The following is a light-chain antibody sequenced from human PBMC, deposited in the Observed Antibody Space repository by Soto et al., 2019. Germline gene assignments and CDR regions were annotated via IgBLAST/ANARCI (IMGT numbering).Light chain of an antibody. Sequence: QTVVTQEPSFSVSPGGTVTLTCGLTSGSVSTDHHPSWYQQTPGRSPRTLIYMTNIRSSGVPYRFSGSIVDNKAALTITGAQADDESDYYCMLCLAPYTYVFGTGTKLTVL. CDR1: SGSVSTDHH. J-gene: IGLJ1*01. CDR2: MTN. CDR3: MLCLAPYTYV. V-gene: IGLV8-61*01.